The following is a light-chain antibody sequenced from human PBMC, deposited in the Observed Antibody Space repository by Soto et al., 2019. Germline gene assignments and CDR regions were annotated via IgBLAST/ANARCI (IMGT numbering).Light chain of an antibody. J-gene: IGKJ1*01. V-gene: IGKV3-11*01. Sequence: EIVLTQSPATLSLSPGERATLSCRASQSINSYLAWYQQTPGQAPRLLIYDASNRATGIPARFSGSGSGTDFTLTISSLEPEDFAVYYCQQRSNWPPWTFGQGTKVEI. CDR3: QQRSNWPPWT. CDR2: DAS. CDR1: QSINSY.